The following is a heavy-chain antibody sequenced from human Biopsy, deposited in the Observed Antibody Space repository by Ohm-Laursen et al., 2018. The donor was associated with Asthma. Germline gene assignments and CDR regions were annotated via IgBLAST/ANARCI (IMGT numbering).Heavy chain of an antibody. J-gene: IGHJ4*02. V-gene: IGHV3-30-3*01. Sequence: SLRLSCTASRFTYEMHWVRQAPGKGLEWVTVISYDGSSIYYADSVKGRFTISRDNSKNTLSLQMNSLTAEDTAVYYCAREGVAGTHIEDWGQGTLVTVSS. CDR2: ISYDGSSI. CDR3: AREGVAGTHIED. CDR1: RFTYE. D-gene: IGHD6-19*01.